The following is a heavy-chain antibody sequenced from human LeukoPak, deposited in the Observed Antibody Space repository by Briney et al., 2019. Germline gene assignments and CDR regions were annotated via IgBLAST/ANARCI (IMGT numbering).Heavy chain of an antibody. CDR3: ARGAFPSIAVAYY. Sequence: SETLSLTCAVYGGSFSGYYWSWIRQPPGKGLEWIGEINHSGSTNYNPSLKSRVTISVDTSKNQISLNLSSVTAADTAVYYCARGAFPSIAVAYYWGQGTLVTVSS. D-gene: IGHD6-19*01. CDR1: GGSFSGYY. CDR2: INHSGST. J-gene: IGHJ4*02. V-gene: IGHV4-34*01.